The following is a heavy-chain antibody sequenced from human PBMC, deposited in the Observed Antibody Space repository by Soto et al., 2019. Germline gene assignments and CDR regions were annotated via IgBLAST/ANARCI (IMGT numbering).Heavy chain of an antibody. CDR1: GFTFSSYG. CDR3: AKDVVVGATTGLGDYYYYYGMDV. Sequence: QVQLVESGGGVVQPGRSLRLSCAASGFTFSSYGMHWVGQAPGKGLEWVAVISYDGSNKYYADYVKGRFTISRDNSKNTLYLQMNSLRAEDTAVYYCAKDVVVGATTGLGDYYYYYGMDVWGQGTTVTVSS. J-gene: IGHJ6*02. CDR2: ISYDGSNK. D-gene: IGHD1-26*01. V-gene: IGHV3-30*18.